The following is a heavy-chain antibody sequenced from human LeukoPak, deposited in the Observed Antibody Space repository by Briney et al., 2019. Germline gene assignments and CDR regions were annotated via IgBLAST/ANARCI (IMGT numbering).Heavy chain of an antibody. CDR2: IWSDGSNR. CDR1: GFTLNLFA. Sequence: RSLRPSCAVTGFTLNLFATHWVRQAPGKGLEWVAVIWSDGSNRYYADSVKGRFTISRDDAGKTVYLQMSGLRPEDTGVYYCAKDAQRGFDYSNSLEYWGQGTPVTVST. J-gene: IGHJ4*02. CDR3: AKDAQRGFDYSNSLEY. D-gene: IGHD4-11*01. V-gene: IGHV3-33*06.